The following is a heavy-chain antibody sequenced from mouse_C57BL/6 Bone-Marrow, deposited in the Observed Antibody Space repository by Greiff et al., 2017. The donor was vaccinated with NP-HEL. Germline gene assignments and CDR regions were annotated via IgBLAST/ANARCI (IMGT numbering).Heavy chain of an antibody. Sequence: DVMLVESGGGLVKPGGSLKLSCAASGFTFSSYAMSWVRQTPDKRLEWVATISDGGSYTYYPDNVKGRFTISRDNAKNNLYLQMSHLKSEDTAMYYCARSFDYWGQGTTLTVSS. CDR2: ISDGGSYT. V-gene: IGHV5-4*03. CDR1: GFTFSSYA. CDR3: ARSFDY. J-gene: IGHJ2*01.